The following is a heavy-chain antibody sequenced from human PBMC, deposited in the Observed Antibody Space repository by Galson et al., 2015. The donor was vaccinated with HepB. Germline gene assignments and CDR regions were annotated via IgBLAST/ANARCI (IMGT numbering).Heavy chain of an antibody. Sequence: SLRLSCAASGFTFSRYAMSWVRQAPGKGLEWVSAISGSGGSTYYADSVKGRFTISRDNSKNTLYLQMNSLRAEDTAVYYCANDRYYDFWSGYYTGDWFDPWGQGTLVTVSS. J-gene: IGHJ5*02. CDR3: ANDRYYDFWSGYYTGDWFDP. CDR2: ISGSGGST. V-gene: IGHV3-23*01. D-gene: IGHD3-3*01. CDR1: GFTFSRYA.